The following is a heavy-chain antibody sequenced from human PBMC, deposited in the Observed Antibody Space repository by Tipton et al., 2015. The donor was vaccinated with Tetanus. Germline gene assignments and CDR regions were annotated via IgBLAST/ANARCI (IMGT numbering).Heavy chain of an antibody. Sequence: SLRLSCAASGLALNNYAMHWFRQPPGKGLEWVSGFSLDSDRIGYADSVKGRFTISRDNAKNSLELQMNSLRPEDTAVYYCAKDKGPGGLGYWGQGTLVTVSS. CDR1: GLALNNYA. J-gene: IGHJ4*02. V-gene: IGHV3-9*01. CDR3: AKDKGPGGLGY. CDR2: FSLDSDRI.